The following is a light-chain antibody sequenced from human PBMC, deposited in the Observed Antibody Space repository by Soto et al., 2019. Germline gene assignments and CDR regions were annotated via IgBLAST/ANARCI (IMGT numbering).Light chain of an antibody. J-gene: IGKJ2*01. Sequence: IEMTQSTSSLSASVGDRITITCRPSQSIASFLNWYQQKPGKAPRLLIYSATNLYSGVPSRFSGSDAVTDFTLTISSLQPEDFATYFCQQSYIIPHTFGQG. CDR2: SAT. V-gene: IGKV1-39*01. CDR1: QSIASF. CDR3: QQSYIIPHT.